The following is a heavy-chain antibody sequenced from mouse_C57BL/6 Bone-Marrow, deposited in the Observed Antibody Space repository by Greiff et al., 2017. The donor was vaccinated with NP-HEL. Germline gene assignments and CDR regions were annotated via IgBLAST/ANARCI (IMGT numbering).Heavy chain of an antibody. CDR2: IRSKSNNYAT. J-gene: IGHJ3*01. CDR1: GFSFNTYA. Sequence: EVKVVESGGGLVQPKGSLKLSCAASGFSFNTYAMNWVRQAPGKGLEWVARIRSKSNNYATYYADSVKDRFTISRDDSESMLYLQMNNLKTEDTAMYYCVSYSNHLFAYWGQGTLVTVSA. D-gene: IGHD2-5*01. V-gene: IGHV10-1*01. CDR3: VSYSNHLFAY.